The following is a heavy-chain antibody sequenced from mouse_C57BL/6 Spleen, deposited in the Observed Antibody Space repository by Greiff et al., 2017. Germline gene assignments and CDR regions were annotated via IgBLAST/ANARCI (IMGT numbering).Heavy chain of an antibody. CDR1: GFTFSSYA. Sequence: EVMLVESGGGLVKPGGSLKLSCAASGFTFSSYAMSWVRQTPEKRLEWVATISDGGSYTYYPDNVKGRFTISRDNAKNNLYLQMSHLKSEDTAMYYCARPTLYYGSSYWYFDVWGTGTTVTVSS. D-gene: IGHD1-1*01. CDR2: ISDGGSYT. CDR3: ARPTLYYGSSYWYFDV. J-gene: IGHJ1*03. V-gene: IGHV5-4*03.